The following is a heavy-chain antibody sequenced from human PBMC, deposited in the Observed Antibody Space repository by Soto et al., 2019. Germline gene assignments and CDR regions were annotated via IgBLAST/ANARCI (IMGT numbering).Heavy chain of an antibody. CDR1: GFTFSSYG. Sequence: GGSLRLSCAASGFTFSSYGIHWVRQAPGKGLEWVALISYDGANKYYYSPSLKGRLTISVDPSKNQFSLKLTSVTAADTAMYYCARPKTIGAAAGKGWFDPWGQGTLVTVSS. CDR3: ARPKTIGAAAGKGWFDP. V-gene: IGHV3-30*03. J-gene: IGHJ5*02. CDR2: ISYDGANK. D-gene: IGHD6-13*01.